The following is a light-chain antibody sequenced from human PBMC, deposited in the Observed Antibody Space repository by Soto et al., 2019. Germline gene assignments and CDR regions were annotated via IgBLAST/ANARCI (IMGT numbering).Light chain of an antibody. CDR1: QSVSSN. CDR3: QQYNNWPQT. V-gene: IGKV3-15*01. J-gene: IGKJ1*01. CDR2: GAS. Sequence: EIVMTQSPATLSVSPGERATLSCRASQSVSSNLAWYQQKPGQAPRLLIYGASTRATGIPARFSGSGSGTEFNLTISSLPSEDFAVYYCQQYNNWPQTFGQGTKVEIK.